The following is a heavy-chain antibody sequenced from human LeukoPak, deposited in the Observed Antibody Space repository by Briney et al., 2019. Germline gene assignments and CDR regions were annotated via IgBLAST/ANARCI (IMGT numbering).Heavy chain of an antibody. V-gene: IGHV3-48*03. CDR2: ISSSGSTI. J-gene: IGHJ6*03. CDR3: ARDSTYYYGSGGYYMDV. D-gene: IGHD3-10*01. Sequence: GGSLRLSCAASGFTFSSYEMNWVRQAPGKGLEWVSYISSSGSTIYYADSVKGRSTISRDNAKNSLYLQMNSLRAEDTAVYYCARDSTYYYGSGGYYMDVWGKGTTVTVSS. CDR1: GFTFSSYE.